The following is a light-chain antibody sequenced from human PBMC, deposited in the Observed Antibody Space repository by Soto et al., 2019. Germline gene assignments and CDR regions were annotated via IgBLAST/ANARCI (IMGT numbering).Light chain of an antibody. CDR1: QIVSSSN. Sequence: EIVLTQSPGTLSLSQGDRATLYFRASQIVSSSNLAWYQQKRGQSPRLLIYGTSSRATGIPDRFSGSGSGPDFTLTISRLEPEDFAVYFCQHYGSSPWTFGQGTKVDIK. CDR2: GTS. V-gene: IGKV3-20*01. CDR3: QHYGSSPWT. J-gene: IGKJ1*01.